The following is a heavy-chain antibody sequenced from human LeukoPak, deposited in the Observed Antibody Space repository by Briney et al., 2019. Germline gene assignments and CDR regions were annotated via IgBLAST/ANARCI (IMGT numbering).Heavy chain of an antibody. J-gene: IGHJ4*02. V-gene: IGHV4-34*01. CDR1: GGSFSGYY. Sequence: PSETLSLTCAVYGGSFSGYYWSWIRQPPGKGLEWIGEINRSGSTNYNPSLKSRVTISVDTSKNQFSLKLSSVTAADTAVYYCAGGPGYDLWSGYYKRNYFDYWGQGTLVTVSS. D-gene: IGHD3-3*01. CDR2: INRSGST. CDR3: AGGPGYDLWSGYYKRNYFDY.